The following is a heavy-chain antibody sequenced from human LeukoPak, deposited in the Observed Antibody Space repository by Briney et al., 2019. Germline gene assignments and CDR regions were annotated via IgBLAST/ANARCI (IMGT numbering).Heavy chain of an antibody. CDR2: IIPIFGTA. Sequence: SVKVSCKASGGTFSSYAISWVRQAPGQGLEWMGGIIPIFGTANYAQKFQGRVTITADESTSTAYMELSSLRSEDTAVYYCATLTPSSLLRFLEWSQTSYYYYGMDVWGQGTTVTVSS. V-gene: IGHV1-69*13. CDR3: ATLTPSSLLRFLEWSQTSYYYYGMDV. J-gene: IGHJ6*02. D-gene: IGHD3-3*01. CDR1: GGTFSSYA.